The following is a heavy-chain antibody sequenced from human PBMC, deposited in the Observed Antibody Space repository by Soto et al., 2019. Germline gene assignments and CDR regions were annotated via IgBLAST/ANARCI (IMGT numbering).Heavy chain of an antibody. CDR3: ARRPQYNSGPFAY. Sequence: GGSLRLSCAASGFTFSSYAMNWVRQAPGKGLEWVSAITNSGDSTYHADSVKGRFTISRDNSENTLYLQMNGLRAEDTAVYYCARRPQYNSGPFAYWGQGTLVTVS. V-gene: IGHV3-23*01. CDR1: GFTFSSYA. D-gene: IGHD6-19*01. CDR2: ITNSGDST. J-gene: IGHJ4*02.